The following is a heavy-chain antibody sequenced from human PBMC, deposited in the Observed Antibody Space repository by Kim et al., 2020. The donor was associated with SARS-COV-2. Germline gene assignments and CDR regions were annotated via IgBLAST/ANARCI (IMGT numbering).Heavy chain of an antibody. CDR2: IVPGFGTR. CDR3: ARDYDRSGRFDS. J-gene: IGHJ4*02. V-gene: IGHV1-69*13. Sequence: SVKVSCKASGGAFSSHAISWVRQAPGQGLEWMGGIVPGFGTRTYAQKFQGRLTMTADESTNTASIELHSLRFEDTAIYYCARDYDRSGRFDSWGQGTLVTVSS. D-gene: IGHD3-22*01. CDR1: GGAFSSHA.